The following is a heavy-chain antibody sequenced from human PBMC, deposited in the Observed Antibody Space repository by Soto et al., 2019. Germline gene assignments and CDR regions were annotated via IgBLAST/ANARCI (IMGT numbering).Heavy chain of an antibody. D-gene: IGHD3-22*01. V-gene: IGHV4-59*08. J-gene: IGHJ5*02. Sequence: QVQLQESGPGLVKPSETLSLTCTVSGGSLSGYYWSWIRQPPGKGLEWIGNIYYSGNANYNPSLKNRLTISVDTSRNQFSLKLSSVTAADTAVYYCARWDSGGYYSWFDPWGQGTLITVSS. CDR3: ARWDSGGYYSWFDP. CDR1: GGSLSGYY. CDR2: IYYSGNA.